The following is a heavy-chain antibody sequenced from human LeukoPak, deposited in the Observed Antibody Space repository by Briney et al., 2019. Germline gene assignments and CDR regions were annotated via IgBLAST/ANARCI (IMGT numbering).Heavy chain of an antibody. CDR3: ARVLSGHCTGGTCYAFDF. Sequence: PGGSLRLSCAASGLTFSSDRMNWVRQAPGKGLEWASSIDGSSSFIYYADSVRGRFTISRDNAKNSLYLQMNSLRAEDTAVYYCARVLSGHCTGGTCYAFDFRGQGTLVTVSS. V-gene: IGHV3-21*01. D-gene: IGHD2-15*01. CDR2: IDGSSSFI. J-gene: IGHJ4*02. CDR1: GLTFSSDR.